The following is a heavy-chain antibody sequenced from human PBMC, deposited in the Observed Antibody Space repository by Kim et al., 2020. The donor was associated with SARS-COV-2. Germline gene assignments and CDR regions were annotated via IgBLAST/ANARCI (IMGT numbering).Heavy chain of an antibody. CDR1: GGSVSSGSYY. Sequence: SETLSLTCTVSGGSVSSGSYYWSWNRQPPGKGLEWIGYIYYSGSTNYNPSLKSRVTISVDTSKNQFSLKLSSVTAADTAVYYCARGRGDIVVVVAATPPSVDYWGQGTLVAVSS. CDR3: ARGRGDIVVVVAATPPSVDY. D-gene: IGHD2-15*01. J-gene: IGHJ4*02. V-gene: IGHV4-61*01. CDR2: IYYSGST.